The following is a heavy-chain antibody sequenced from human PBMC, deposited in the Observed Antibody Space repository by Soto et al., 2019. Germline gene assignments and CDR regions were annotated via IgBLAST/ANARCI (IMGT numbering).Heavy chain of an antibody. D-gene: IGHD6-13*01. V-gene: IGHV3-53*01. CDR2: IYSAGST. CDR3: ATRESIAGAGDAFDV. CDR1: GFTVSSNY. Sequence: GGSLRLSCAASGFTVSSNYMSWVRQAPGKGLEWVSVIYSAGSTYYADSVKGRFTISRDNSKNTLCLQMNSLRAEDTAVKDCATRESIAGAGDAFDVWGQGTMVTVSS. J-gene: IGHJ3*01.